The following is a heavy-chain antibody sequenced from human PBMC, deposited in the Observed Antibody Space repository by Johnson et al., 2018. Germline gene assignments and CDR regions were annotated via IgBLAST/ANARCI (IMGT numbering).Heavy chain of an antibody. Sequence: VQLVQSGGSLVQPGGSLRLSCTASGFTFSSYWMNWVRRAPGKGLEWVANIMEDGSKKNYVDSVRGRFTISRDNAKNSLYLQMNSLRAEDTAVYYRARGSDYSPMVGYYYNMDVWGQGTTVTVSS. J-gene: IGHJ6*02. CDR3: ARGSDYSPMVGYYYNMDV. D-gene: IGHD4-11*01. CDR2: IMEDGSKK. CDR1: GFTFSSYW. V-gene: IGHV3-7*01.